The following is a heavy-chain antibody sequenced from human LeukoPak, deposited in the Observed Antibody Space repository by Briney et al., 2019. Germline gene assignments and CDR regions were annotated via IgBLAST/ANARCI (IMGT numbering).Heavy chain of an antibody. J-gene: IGHJ4*02. CDR1: GGSISSYY. D-gene: IGHD4-17*01. V-gene: IGHV4-59*12. CDR3: ARGVYGDYVRFDY. Sequence: SETLSLTCTVSGGSISSYYWSWIRQPPGKGLEWIGYIYYSGSTYYNPSLKSRVTISVDTSKNQFSLKLSSVTAADTAVYYCARGVYGDYVRFDYWGQGTLVTVSS. CDR2: IYYSGST.